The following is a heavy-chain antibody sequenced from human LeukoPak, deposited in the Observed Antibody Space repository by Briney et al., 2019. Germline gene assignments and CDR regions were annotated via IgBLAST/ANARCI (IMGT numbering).Heavy chain of an antibody. Sequence: GGSLRLSCAASGFTLSRYGMNWARQAPGKGLVWVSRINSEGSSTTYADSVKGRFTSSRDNAKITLILQMNSLRAEDTAVYYCARDYYSRFDYWGQGTLVTVSS. CDR2: INSEGSST. CDR1: GFTLSRYG. D-gene: IGHD3-22*01. V-gene: IGHV3-74*01. CDR3: ARDYYSRFDY. J-gene: IGHJ4*02.